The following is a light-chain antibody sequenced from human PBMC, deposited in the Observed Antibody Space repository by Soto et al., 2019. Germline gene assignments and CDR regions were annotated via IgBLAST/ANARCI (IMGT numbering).Light chain of an antibody. CDR3: QQLNSYPLT. CDR1: QDISSY. CDR2: AAS. J-gene: IGKJ4*01. V-gene: IGKV1-9*01. Sequence: EIQLTQSPSFLSASVGDRVTITCRASQDISSYLAWYQQKPGKAPKLLIYAASTLQSGVPSRFSGSGSGTEFTLTISSLQPEDFAAYYCQQLNSYPLTFGGGTKVEIK.